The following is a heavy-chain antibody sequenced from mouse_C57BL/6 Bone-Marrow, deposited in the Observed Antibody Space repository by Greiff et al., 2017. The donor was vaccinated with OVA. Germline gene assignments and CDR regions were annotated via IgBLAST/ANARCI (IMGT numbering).Heavy chain of an antibody. J-gene: IGHJ3*01. CDR2: IHPNSGST. Sequence: QVQLKQPGAELVKPGASVKLSCKASGYTFTSYWMHWVKQRPGQGLEWIGMIHPNSGSTNYNEKFKSKATLTVDKSSSTAYMQLSSLTSEDSAVYYCARSGDYDWFADWGQGTLVTVSA. D-gene: IGHD2-4*01. V-gene: IGHV1-64*01. CDR3: ARSGDYDWFAD. CDR1: GYTFTSYW.